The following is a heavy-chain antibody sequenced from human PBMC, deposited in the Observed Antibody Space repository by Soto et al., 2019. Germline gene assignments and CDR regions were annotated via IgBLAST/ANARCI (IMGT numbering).Heavy chain of an antibody. CDR3: ARGTGKYYYGSGSPSGTYYYGMDV. Sequence: ASVKVSCKASGGTFSSYAISWVRQAPGQGLEWMGGIIPIFGTANYAQKFQGRVTITADESTSTAYMELSSLRSEDTAVYYCARGTGKYYYGSGSPSGTYYYGMDVWGQGTTVTVSS. D-gene: IGHD3-10*01. CDR2: IIPIFGTA. V-gene: IGHV1-69*13. J-gene: IGHJ6*02. CDR1: GGTFSSYA.